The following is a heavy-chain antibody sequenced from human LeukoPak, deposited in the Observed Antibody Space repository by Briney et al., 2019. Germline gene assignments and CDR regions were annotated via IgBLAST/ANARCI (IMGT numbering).Heavy chain of an antibody. V-gene: IGHV3-48*04. J-gene: IGHJ4*02. D-gene: IGHD6-19*01. Sequence: PGGSLRLSCAASGFTFSSYSLNWVRQAPGKGLEWVSYISRGSSTTHHADSVKGRFTISRDNAKNSLYLQMNSLRAEDTAVYYCARGISGWSQSYFDYWGQGTLVTVSS. CDR3: ARGISGWSQSYFDY. CDR1: GFTFSSYS. CDR2: ISRGSSTT.